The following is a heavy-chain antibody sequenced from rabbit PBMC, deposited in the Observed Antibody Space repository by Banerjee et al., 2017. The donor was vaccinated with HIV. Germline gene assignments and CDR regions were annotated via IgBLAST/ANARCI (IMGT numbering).Heavy chain of an antibody. D-gene: IGHD2-1*01. J-gene: IGHJ4*01. CDR2: IDPVFGST. Sequence: QQLEESGGGLVQPGGSLKLSCKASGFYFSSYGVSWVRQAPGKGLEWIGYIDPVFGSTYYASWVNGRFTISSHNAQNTLYLQLNSLTAADTATYFCARDRNGDGTYYLDLWGPGTLVTVS. CDR1: GFYFSSYG. CDR3: ARDRNGDGTYYLDL. V-gene: IGHV1S7*01.